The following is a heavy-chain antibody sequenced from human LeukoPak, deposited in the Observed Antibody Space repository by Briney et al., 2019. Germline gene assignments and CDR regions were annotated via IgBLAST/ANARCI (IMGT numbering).Heavy chain of an antibody. CDR3: ATNTSPFDY. Sequence: ETLSLTCTVSGGSISSGGYYWSWVRQAPGKGLEWVSAISGSGGSTYYADSVKGRFTISRDNSKNTLYLQMNSLRAEDTAVYYCATNTSPFDYWGQGTLATVSS. CDR2: ISGSGGST. CDR1: GGSISSGGYY. D-gene: IGHD2-2*01. V-gene: IGHV3-23*01. J-gene: IGHJ4*02.